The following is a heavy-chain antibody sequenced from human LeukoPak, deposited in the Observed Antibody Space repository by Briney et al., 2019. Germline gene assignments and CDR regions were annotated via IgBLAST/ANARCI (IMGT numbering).Heavy chain of an antibody. CDR3: ARGADYYDSSGYLYFDY. V-gene: IGHV4-34*01. CDR1: GGSFSGYY. CDR2: INHSGST. J-gene: IGHJ4*02. Sequence: PSETLSLTCAVYGGSFSGYYWSWIRQPPGKGLEWIGEINHSGSTNYNPSLKSRVTISVDTSKNQFSLKLSSVPAADTAVYYCARGADYYDSSGYLYFDYWGQGTLVTVSS. D-gene: IGHD3-22*01.